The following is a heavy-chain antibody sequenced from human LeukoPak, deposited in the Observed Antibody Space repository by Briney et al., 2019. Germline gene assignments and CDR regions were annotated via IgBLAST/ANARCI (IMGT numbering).Heavy chain of an antibody. CDR1: GGSISSGGHC. J-gene: IGHJ4*02. CDR2: IYYSGST. Sequence: SETLSLTCTVSGGSISSGGHCWSWIRQHPGKGLEWIGYIYYSGSTYYNPSLKSRVTISVDTSKNQFSLKLSSVTAADTAVYYCARVLIQLWLLFDYWGQGTLVTVSS. V-gene: IGHV4-31*03. D-gene: IGHD5-18*01. CDR3: ARVLIQLWLLFDY.